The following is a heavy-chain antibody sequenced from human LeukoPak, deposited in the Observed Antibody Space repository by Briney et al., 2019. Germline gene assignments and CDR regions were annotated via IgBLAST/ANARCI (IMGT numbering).Heavy chain of an antibody. CDR1: GFTFSNYR. CDR3: ARAKRNAFDI. V-gene: IGHV3-48*01. J-gene: IGHJ3*02. CDR2: ISRSSSII. Sequence: PGGSLRLSCAASGFTFSNYRINWLRQAPGKALEWVSYISRSSSIIYYADSVKGRFTISRDNAKNSLYLQMNSLRAEDTAVYYCARAKRNAFDIWGQGTMVTVSS.